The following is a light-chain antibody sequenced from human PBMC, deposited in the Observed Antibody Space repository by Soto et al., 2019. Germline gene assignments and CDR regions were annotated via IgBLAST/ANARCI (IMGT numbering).Light chain of an antibody. CDR3: QQYNKWPYT. V-gene: IGKV3-15*01. CDR2: GAS. J-gene: IGKJ2*01. Sequence: EIVMTQSPATLSVSPGERAALSCRASQSVSINFAWYQQKPGQAPRLLIYGASTRATGIPARFSGSGSGTEFTLTISSLQSEDFAVYYCQQYNKWPYTFGQGTKVEIK. CDR1: QSVSIN.